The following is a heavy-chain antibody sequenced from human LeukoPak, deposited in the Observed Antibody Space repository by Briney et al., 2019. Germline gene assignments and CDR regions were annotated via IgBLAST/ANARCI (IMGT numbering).Heavy chain of an antibody. Sequence: GGSLRLSCAASGFTFSSYTMHWVRQAPGKGLEYVSAINSDGDSTFYADSVKGRFTISRDNSKNTLFLQMGSLRGEDMAVYYCARISIITPGVDYWGQGTLVIVSS. CDR2: INSDGDST. CDR3: ARISIITPGVDY. V-gene: IGHV3-64*02. D-gene: IGHD2/OR15-2a*01. J-gene: IGHJ4*02. CDR1: GFTFSSYT.